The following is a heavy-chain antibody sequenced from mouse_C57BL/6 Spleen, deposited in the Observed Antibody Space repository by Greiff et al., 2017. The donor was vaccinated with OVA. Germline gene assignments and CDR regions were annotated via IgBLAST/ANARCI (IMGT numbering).Heavy chain of an antibody. Sequence: VHLVESGPELVKPGASVKISCKASGYAFSSSWMNWVKQRPGKGLEWIGRIYPGDGDTNYNGKFKGKATLTADKSSSTAYMQLSSLTSEDSAVYFCARGGFGNYFDYWGQGTTLTVSS. CDR3: ARGGFGNYFDY. D-gene: IGHD1-1*02. J-gene: IGHJ2*01. V-gene: IGHV1-82*01. CDR2: IYPGDGDT. CDR1: GYAFSSSW.